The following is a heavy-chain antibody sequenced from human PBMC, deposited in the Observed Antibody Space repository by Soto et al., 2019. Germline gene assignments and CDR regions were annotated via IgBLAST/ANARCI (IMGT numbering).Heavy chain of an antibody. CDR3: ARLMGRSYSFHHYYALDV. CDR1: GFNIGGVS. V-gene: IGHV3-53*02. D-gene: IGHD3-16*02. Sequence: EVQLLETGGGLVPPGGSLRLSCAASGFNIGGVSTSWVRQAPGKGREGRPVIFVSYDPYYADSVKGRFTVSRDNSKNTVYLEMNSLRAEDTAVYYCARLMGRSYSFHHYYALDVWGQGTTVTVSS. J-gene: IGHJ6*02. CDR2: IFVSYDP.